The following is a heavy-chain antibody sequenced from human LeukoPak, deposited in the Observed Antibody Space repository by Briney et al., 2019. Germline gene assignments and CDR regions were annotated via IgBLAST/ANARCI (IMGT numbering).Heavy chain of an antibody. V-gene: IGHV3-23*01. CDR3: AKDRPGVAGDYDFWSGLLPVGAFDI. J-gene: IGHJ3*02. CDR2: ISGSGGST. D-gene: IGHD3-3*01. CDR1: GFTFSSYA. Sequence: GGSLRLSCAASGFTFSSYAMSWVRQAPGKGLEWVSAISGSGGSTYYADSVKGRFTISRDNSKNTLYLQMNSLRAEDTAVYYCAKDRPGVAGDYDFWSGLLPVGAFDIWGQGTMVTVSS.